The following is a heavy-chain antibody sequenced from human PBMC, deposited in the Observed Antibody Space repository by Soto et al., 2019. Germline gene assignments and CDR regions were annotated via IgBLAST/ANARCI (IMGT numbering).Heavy chain of an antibody. Sequence: PSETLSLTCAVYGGSLSGYYWSWIRQPPGKALEWLGEINHSGNTNYNPSLKSRVTISVDTSKNQLFLNLSSVTAADTAVYYCARALGIRYYDSSGYYDYWGQGTLVTVSS. CDR1: GGSLSGYY. CDR2: INHSGNT. CDR3: ARALGIRYYDSSGYYDY. D-gene: IGHD3-22*01. J-gene: IGHJ4*02. V-gene: IGHV4-34*01.